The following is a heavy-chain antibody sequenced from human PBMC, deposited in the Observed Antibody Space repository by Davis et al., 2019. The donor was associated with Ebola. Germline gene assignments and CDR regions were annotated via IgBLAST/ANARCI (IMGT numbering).Heavy chain of an antibody. J-gene: IGHJ4*02. CDR1: GCSISHTTYY. D-gene: IGHD3-10*01. CDR2: IYYSGST. Sequence: MPSETLSLTCTVSGCSISHTTYYWGWFRQPPGKGLEWIGSIYYSGSTYYNPSLRSRVTISVDTSKKQFSLKLRSVTAADTAVYYCAKVGGTMVRGEDYWGQGTLVTVSS. V-gene: IGHV4-39*01. CDR3: AKVGGTMVRGEDY.